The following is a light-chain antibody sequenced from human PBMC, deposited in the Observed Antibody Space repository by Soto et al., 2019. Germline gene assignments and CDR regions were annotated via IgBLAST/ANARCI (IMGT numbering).Light chain of an antibody. J-gene: IGLJ1*01. CDR3: CSYAGSYSYV. V-gene: IGLV2-14*01. CDR2: EVN. CDR1: SSDVGGYNY. Sequence: QSALTQPASVSGSPGQSITISCTGTSSDVGGYNYVSWYQQYPGKAPKLMIYEVNNRPSGVSNRFSGSKSGNTASLTISGLQAEDEADYYCCSYAGSYSYVFGTGTKVTVL.